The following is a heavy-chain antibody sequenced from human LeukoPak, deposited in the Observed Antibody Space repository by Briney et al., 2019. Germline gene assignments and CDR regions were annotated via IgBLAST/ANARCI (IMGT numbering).Heavy chain of an antibody. V-gene: IGHV4-34*01. CDR2: INHSGST. CDR1: GGSFSGYY. CDR3: ARLTGYMIEDYFDY. Sequence: SETMSLTCAVYGGSFSGYYWSWIRQPPGKGLEWIGEINHSGSTNYNPSLRSRVTISLDTSKNQISLRLSSVSAADTAVYYCARLTGYMIEDYFDYWGQGTLVTVSS. J-gene: IGHJ4*02. D-gene: IGHD3-22*01.